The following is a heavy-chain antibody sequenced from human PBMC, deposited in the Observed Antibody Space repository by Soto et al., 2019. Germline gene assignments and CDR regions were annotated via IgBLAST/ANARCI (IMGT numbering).Heavy chain of an antibody. CDR2: IWYDGSNK. D-gene: IGHD6-13*01. J-gene: IGHJ4*02. V-gene: IGHV3-33*01. CDR1: GFTFSSYG. Sequence: GGSLRLSCAASGFTFSSYGMHWVRQAPGKGLEWVAVIWYDGSNKYYADSVKGRFTISRDNSKNTLYLQMNSLRAEDTAVYYCAREGGMGYFDYWGQGTLVTVSS. CDR3: AREGGMGYFDY.